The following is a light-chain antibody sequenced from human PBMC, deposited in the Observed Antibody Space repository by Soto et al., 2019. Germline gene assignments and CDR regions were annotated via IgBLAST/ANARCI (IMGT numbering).Light chain of an antibody. CDR2: GAS. Sequence: EIVLMQSPGTLSWSPGERATLSCRASQSVSSSFLAWYQQKPDQAPRLLIYGASSRATGMPDRFSGSGSGTDFTLTITRLEPADFAVYYCQQYGSSPWTFGQGTKVEIK. V-gene: IGKV3-20*01. CDR1: QSVSSSF. CDR3: QQYGSSPWT. J-gene: IGKJ1*01.